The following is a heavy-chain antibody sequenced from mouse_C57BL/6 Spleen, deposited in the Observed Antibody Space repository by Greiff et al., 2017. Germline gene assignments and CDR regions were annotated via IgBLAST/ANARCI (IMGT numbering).Heavy chain of an antibody. V-gene: IGHV10-1*01. CDR1: GFSFNNYA. D-gene: IGHD1-1*01. J-gene: IGHJ4*01. CDR2: IRSKSNNYAT. Sequence: EVKLVESGGGLVQPKGSLKLSCAASGFSFNNYAMNWVRQAPGKGLEWVGRIRSKSNNYATYYADSVKDRFTISRDNSERMLYLQMNNLKTEDTAMYYCVRHIYYGSNDYWGQGTSVTVSS. CDR3: VRHIYYGSNDY.